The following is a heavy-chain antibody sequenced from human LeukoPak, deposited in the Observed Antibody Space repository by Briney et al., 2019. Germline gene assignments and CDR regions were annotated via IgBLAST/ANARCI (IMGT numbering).Heavy chain of an antibody. Sequence: ASVKVSCKASGYTFASSGISWVRPAPGQGLEWMGWISAYNGNTNYAQKLQGRVTMTTDTSTSAAYMELRSLRSDDTAVYYCAGSGTYYYGGDYYYYGMDVWGQGTTVTVSS. V-gene: IGHV1-18*01. D-gene: IGHD3-10*01. CDR1: GYTFASSG. J-gene: IGHJ6*02. CDR3: AGSGTYYYGGDYYYYGMDV. CDR2: ISAYNGNT.